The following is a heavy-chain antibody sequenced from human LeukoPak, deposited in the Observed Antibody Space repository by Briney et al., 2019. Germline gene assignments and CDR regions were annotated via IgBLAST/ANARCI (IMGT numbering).Heavy chain of an antibody. V-gene: IGHV1-69*04. CDR3: ARFMAAAGNWFDP. CDR2: IIPILGIA. CDR1: GYTFSSYG. D-gene: IGHD6-13*01. Sequence: SVKVSCKASGYTFSSYGFSWVRQAPGQGLEWMGRIIPILGIANYAQKFQGRVTITADKSTSTAYMELSSLRSEDTAVYYCARFMAAAGNWFDPWGQGTLVTVSS. J-gene: IGHJ5*02.